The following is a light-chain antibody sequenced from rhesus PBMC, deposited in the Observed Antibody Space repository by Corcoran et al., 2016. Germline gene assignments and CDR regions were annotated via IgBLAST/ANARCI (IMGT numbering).Light chain of an antibody. J-gene: IGKJ1*01. CDR3: PHRYSFPPT. V-gene: IGKV1-38*01. CDR1: QDIRSY. Sequence: DIQLTQSPSSLSAPVGDRVTITCRARQDIRSYLAWYQQKSGKAPKLLFYDASILQSGVPSRFSGRGSRTDFTLTVHSLQPDDLTTYISPHRYSFPPTFGQESKVEIK. CDR2: DAS.